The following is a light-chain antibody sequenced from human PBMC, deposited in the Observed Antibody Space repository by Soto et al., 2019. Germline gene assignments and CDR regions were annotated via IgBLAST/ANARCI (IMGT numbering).Light chain of an antibody. V-gene: IGLV2-14*01. CDR3: ASYTNIRTRV. CDR2: EVS. CDR1: SSDVGNYDY. J-gene: IGLJ3*02. Sequence: QSALTQPASVSGSPGQSITISCTGTSSDVGNYDYVSWYRQHPGKAPKLIIYEVSYRPSGVSNRFSGSKSGNTASLTISGLQAEDEADYYCASYTNIRTRVFGGGTKLTVL.